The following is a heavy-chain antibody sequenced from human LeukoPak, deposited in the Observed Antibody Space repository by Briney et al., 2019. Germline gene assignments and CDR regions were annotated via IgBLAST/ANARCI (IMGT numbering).Heavy chain of an antibody. Sequence: GKSLRLSCEASGLSLTTHGMHWVRQAPGKGLEWLAVIWYDGSNKYYADSVKGRFTISRDISKNTLFLQMDSLRAEDTAVYYCARSQWLARDVFDIWGQGTVVTVSS. CDR2: IWYDGSNK. V-gene: IGHV3-33*01. CDR1: GLSLTTHG. J-gene: IGHJ3*02. D-gene: IGHD6-19*01. CDR3: ARSQWLARDVFDI.